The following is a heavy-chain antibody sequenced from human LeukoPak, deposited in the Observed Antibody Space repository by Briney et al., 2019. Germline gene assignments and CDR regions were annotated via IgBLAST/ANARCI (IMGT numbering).Heavy chain of an antibody. V-gene: IGHV3-11*01. CDR3: ARDSSYSNSWSAVDY. J-gene: IGHJ4*02. CDR2: ISSSGITI. Sequence: GGSLRLSCAASGFTFSDYYMSWIRRAPGKGLEWVSYISSSGITIYYADSVKGRFTISRDNAKNSLYLQMNSLGVEDTAVYYCARDSSYSNSWSAVDYWGQGTLVTVSS. CDR1: GFTFSDYY. D-gene: IGHD6-13*01.